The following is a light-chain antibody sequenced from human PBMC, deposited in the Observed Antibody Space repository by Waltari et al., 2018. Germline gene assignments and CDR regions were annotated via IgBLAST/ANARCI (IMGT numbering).Light chain of an antibody. V-gene: IGKV3-15*01. CDR1: HSVSGN. CDR3: QQYNDWPPART. CDR2: YAS. Sequence: EIVMTQSPATLSVSPGERATLSCRASHSVSGNLAWFHQQPGQAPRRLIYYASTSATGIPARFGGSGSGTEFTLTISSLQSEDSALYYCQQYNDWPPARTFGGGTKVEIK. J-gene: IGKJ4*01.